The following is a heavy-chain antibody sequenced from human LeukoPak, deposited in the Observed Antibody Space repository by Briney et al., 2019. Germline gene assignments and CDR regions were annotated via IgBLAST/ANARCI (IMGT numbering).Heavy chain of an antibody. CDR3: ARRGYSGAFDI. D-gene: IGHD4-23*01. J-gene: IGHJ3*02. Sequence: PSETLSLTCTVSGGSISSSSYYWGWIRQPPGKGLEWIGSIYCSGSTYYNPSLKSRLTISVDASKNQISLKLASLTAADTAVYYCARRGYSGAFDIWGLGTMVTVSS. CDR1: GGSISSSSYY. CDR2: IYCSGST. V-gene: IGHV4-39*01.